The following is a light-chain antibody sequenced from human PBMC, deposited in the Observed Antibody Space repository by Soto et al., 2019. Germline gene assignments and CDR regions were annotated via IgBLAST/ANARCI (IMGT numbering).Light chain of an antibody. V-gene: IGKV1-39*01. CDR3: QQSYITPWT. J-gene: IGKJ1*01. CDR1: ASISNY. CDR2: AAS. Sequence: DVQMTQSPSTLSASVGDRVTITCRASASISNYLNWYQQTPGKAPNLLIYAASSLQSGVPSRFSGSGSGTDFTLTISNLQPEDFATYYCQQSYITPWTFGQGTKVDIK.